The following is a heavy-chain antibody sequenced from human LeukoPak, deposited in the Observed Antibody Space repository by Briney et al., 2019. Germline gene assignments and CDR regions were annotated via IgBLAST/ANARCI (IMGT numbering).Heavy chain of an antibody. CDR2: INPSGGAT. CDR3: ARVGTRNYGFFDY. J-gene: IGHJ4*02. V-gene: IGHV1-46*01. CDR1: RYTFTSYY. D-gene: IGHD1-7*01. Sequence: ASVKVSCKASRYTFTSYYMHWVRQAPGQGLEWMGIINPSGGATSYAQKFQGRVTMTRDTSTSTAYMELSRLRSDDTAVYYCARVGTRNYGFFDYWGQGTLVTVSS.